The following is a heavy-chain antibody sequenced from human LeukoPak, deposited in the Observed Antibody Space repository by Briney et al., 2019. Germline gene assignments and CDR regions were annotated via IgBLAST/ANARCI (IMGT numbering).Heavy chain of an antibody. CDR1: GFTFSSYW. D-gene: IGHD3-3*01. CDR2: IKQDGSEK. CDR3: ARVMRYYDFWSGYYPRHFDY. J-gene: IGHJ4*02. Sequence: GGSLRLSCAASGFTFSSYWTSWVRQAPGKGLEWVANIKQDGSEKYYVDSVKCRFTISRDNAKNSLYLQMNSLRAEDTAVYYCARVMRYYDFWSGYYPRHFDYWGQGTLVTVSS. V-gene: IGHV3-7*01.